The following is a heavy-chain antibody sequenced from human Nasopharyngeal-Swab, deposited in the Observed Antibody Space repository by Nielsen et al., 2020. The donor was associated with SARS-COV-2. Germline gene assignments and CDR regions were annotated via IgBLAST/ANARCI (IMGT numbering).Heavy chain of an antibody. V-gene: IGHV4-34*01. CDR1: GGSFSGYY. D-gene: IGHD6-19*01. CDR2: INHSGST. CDR3: ARGGIGSGWNWFDP. Sequence: GSLRLSCAVYGGSFSGYYWSWIRQPPGKGLEWIGEINHSGSTNYNPSLKSRVTISRDTSKNQFSLRLTSVTAADTAVYYCARGGIGSGWNWFDPWGQGTLVTVSS. J-gene: IGHJ5*02.